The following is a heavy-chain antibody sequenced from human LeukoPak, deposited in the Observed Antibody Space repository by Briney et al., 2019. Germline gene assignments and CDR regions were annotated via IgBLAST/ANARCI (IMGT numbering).Heavy chain of an antibody. CDR2: LYYSGST. CDR3: ARLLAVAGGDAFDI. CDR1: GGSISGYL. Sequence: PSETLSLTCTVSGGSISGYLWSWIRQPPGKGLELIGYLYYSGSTNYNPSLKSRVTVSVDTSKDQFSLRLSSVTAADTAVYYCARLLAVAGGDAFDIWGQGKMVTVSS. J-gene: IGHJ3*02. D-gene: IGHD6-19*01. V-gene: IGHV4-59*08.